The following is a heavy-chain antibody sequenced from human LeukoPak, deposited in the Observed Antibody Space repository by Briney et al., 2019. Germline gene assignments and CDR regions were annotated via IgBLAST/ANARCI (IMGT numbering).Heavy chain of an antibody. Sequence: SETLSLTCTVSGGSISGYYWSWIRQPAGQGLEWIGRIYSSGFTDYNPSLKSRLTKSTDTPKNQFTLNLISVTAADTAVYYCARSGSGQRREPYFYGVDVWGQGATVTVSS. CDR2: IYSSGFT. CDR1: GGSISGYY. V-gene: IGHV4-4*07. CDR3: ARSGSGQRREPYFYGVDV. D-gene: IGHD2-15*01. J-gene: IGHJ6*02.